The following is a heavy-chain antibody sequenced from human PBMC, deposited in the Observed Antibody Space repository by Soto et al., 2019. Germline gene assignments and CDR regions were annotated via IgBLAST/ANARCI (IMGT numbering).Heavy chain of an antibody. D-gene: IGHD1-1*01. CDR2: ISYDGSNK. J-gene: IGHJ5*02. V-gene: IGHV3-30*18. Sequence: LRLSCAASGFTFSSYGMHWVRQAPGKGLEWVAVISYDGSNKYYADSVKGRFTISRDNSKNTLYLQMNSLRAEDTAVYYCAKSDPTHWFDPWGQGTLVTVSS. CDR1: GFTFSSYG. CDR3: AKSDPTHWFDP.